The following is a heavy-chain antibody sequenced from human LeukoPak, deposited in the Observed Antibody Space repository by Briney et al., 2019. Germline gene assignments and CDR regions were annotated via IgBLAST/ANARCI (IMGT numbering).Heavy chain of an antibody. Sequence: PGGSLRLSCAASGFTFSSYGMHWVRQVPGKGLEWVAFIRYDGSNKYYADSVKGRFTISRDNAKNSLFLQMNSLKTEDTAFYYCAKGARSSSGYTTDWGQGILVTVSS. CDR3: AKGARSSSGYTTD. V-gene: IGHV3-30*02. D-gene: IGHD3-22*01. CDR2: IRYDGSNK. CDR1: GFTFSSYG. J-gene: IGHJ4*02.